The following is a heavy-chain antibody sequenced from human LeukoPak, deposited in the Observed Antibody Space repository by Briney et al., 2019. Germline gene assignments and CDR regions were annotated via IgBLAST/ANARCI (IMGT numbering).Heavy chain of an antibody. CDR1: GFTFSSYA. Sequence: PGGSLRLSCAASGFTFSSYAMSWVRQAPGKGLEWVANINQDGSQKYYVESVKGRFTLSRDNAKNSLYLQMNSLRVEDTALYYCAGRTFDVWGQGTMVTVSS. J-gene: IGHJ3*01. CDR3: AGRTFDV. V-gene: IGHV3-7*01. D-gene: IGHD2-15*01. CDR2: INQDGSQK.